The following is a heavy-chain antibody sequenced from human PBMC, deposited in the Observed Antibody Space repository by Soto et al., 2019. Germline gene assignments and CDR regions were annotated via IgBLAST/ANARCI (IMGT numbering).Heavy chain of an antibody. D-gene: IGHD2-15*01. CDR1: GGTFSSYT. Sequence: ASVKVSCKASGGTFSSYTISWVRQAPGQGLEWMGRIIPILGIANYAQKFQGRVTITADKSTSTAYMELSSLRSEDTAVYYCARDSFPIVVVVAAGTLGAFDIWGQGTMVTVSS. CDR3: ARDSFPIVVVVAAGTLGAFDI. V-gene: IGHV1-69*04. J-gene: IGHJ3*02. CDR2: IIPILGIA.